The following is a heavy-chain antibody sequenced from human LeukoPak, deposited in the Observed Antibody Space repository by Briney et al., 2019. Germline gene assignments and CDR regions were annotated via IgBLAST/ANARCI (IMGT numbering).Heavy chain of an antibody. J-gene: IGHJ6*02. V-gene: IGHV1-69*04. CDR3: ASPLGDSSGYYYPRYYGMDV. D-gene: IGHD3-22*01. CDR2: IIPILGIA. Sequence: GASVKVSCKASGGTFSSYAISWVRQAPGQGLEWMGRIIPILGIANYAQKFQGRVTITADKSTSTAYMELSSLRSEDTAVYYCASPLGDSSGYYYPRYYGMDVWGQGTTVTASS. CDR1: GGTFSSYA.